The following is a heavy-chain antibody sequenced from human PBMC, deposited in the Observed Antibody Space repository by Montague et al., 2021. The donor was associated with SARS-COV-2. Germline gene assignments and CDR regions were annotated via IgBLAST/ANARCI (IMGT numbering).Heavy chain of an antibody. CDR2: TYYRSKWYN. D-gene: IGHD6-13*01. CDR3: ARGIPATNK. CDR1: GDSVSSHTAA. V-gene: IGHV6-1*01. J-gene: IGHJ4*02. Sequence: CAISGDSVSSHTAAWNWIRQSPSRGLEWLGRTYYRSKWYNDYAVSVKSRISINADTSKNQFSLQLNSVTPEDTAVYYCARGIPATNKWGQGTLVTVSS.